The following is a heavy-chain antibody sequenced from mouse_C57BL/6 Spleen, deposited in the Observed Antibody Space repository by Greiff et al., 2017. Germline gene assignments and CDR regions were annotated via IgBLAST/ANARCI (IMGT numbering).Heavy chain of an antibody. D-gene: IGHD1-1*01. CDR3: ARRITTRGAMDY. CDR1: GYSITSGYY. CDR2: ISYDGSN. Sequence: EVQLQQSGPGLVKPSQSLSLTCSVTGYSITSGYYWNWIRQFPGNKLEWMGYISYDGSNNYNPSLKNRISITRDTSKNQFFLKLNSVTTEDTATYYCARRITTRGAMDYWGQGTSVTVSS. J-gene: IGHJ4*01. V-gene: IGHV3-6*01.